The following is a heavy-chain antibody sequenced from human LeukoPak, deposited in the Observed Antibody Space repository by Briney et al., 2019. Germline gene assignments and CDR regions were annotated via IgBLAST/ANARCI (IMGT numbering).Heavy chain of an antibody. D-gene: IGHD4-17*01. J-gene: IGHJ6*02. CDR1: GYTFTSYG. Sequence: ASVKVSCKASGYTFTSYGISWVRQAPGQGLEWMGWINPNSGGTNYAQKFQGWVTMTRDTSISTAYMELSRLRSDDTAVYYCARWDSDDYGLYYGMDVWGQGTTVTVSS. CDR2: INPNSGGT. CDR3: ARWDSDDYGLYYGMDV. V-gene: IGHV1-2*04.